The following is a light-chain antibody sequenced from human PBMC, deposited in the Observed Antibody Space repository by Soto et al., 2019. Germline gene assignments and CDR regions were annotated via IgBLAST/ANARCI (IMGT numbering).Light chain of an antibody. Sequence: EIVLTQSPGTLSLSPGERAILSCRASQSVSSDYLAWYQQQKPGQAPRLLIYGASIRATGIPDRFSGSGTGTDFTLTISRLEPEDFAVYYCQQYGGSPTFGQGTRVESK. CDR3: QQYGGSPT. V-gene: IGKV3-20*01. CDR2: GAS. CDR1: QSVSSDY. J-gene: IGKJ1*01.